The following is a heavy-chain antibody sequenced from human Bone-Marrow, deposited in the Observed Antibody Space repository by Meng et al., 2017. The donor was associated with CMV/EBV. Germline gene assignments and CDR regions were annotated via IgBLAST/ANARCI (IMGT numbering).Heavy chain of an antibody. V-gene: IGHV3-15*01. CDR1: GFTFSNAW. CDR2: IKSKTDGGTT. D-gene: IGHD6-13*01. Sequence: GESLKISCAASGFTFSNAWMSWVRQAPGKGLEWVGRIKSKTDGGTTDYAAPVKGRFTISRDDSKNTLYLQMNSLKTEDTAVYYCTTEVLGIAAAGTYWYLDLWGRGTLVTVSS. CDR3: TTEVLGIAAAGTYWYLDL. J-gene: IGHJ2*01.